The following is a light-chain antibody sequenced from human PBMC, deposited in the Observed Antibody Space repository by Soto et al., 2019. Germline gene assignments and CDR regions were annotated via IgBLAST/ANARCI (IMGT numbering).Light chain of an antibody. V-gene: IGKV1-39*01. J-gene: IGKJ4*01. CDR1: QSIHRF. CDR2: VAS. Sequence: DIHMTQSPSSLSASLGDRVTSNCRASQSIHRFLNWHQQKPGKAPNVLTNVASTLRSGVPSRFSGSGSGTDFNLTINSLQPEDFATYFCQQSFTTPLTFGGGTKV. CDR3: QQSFTTPLT.